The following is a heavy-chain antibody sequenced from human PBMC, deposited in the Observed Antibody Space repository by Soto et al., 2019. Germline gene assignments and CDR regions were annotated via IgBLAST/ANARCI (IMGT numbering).Heavy chain of an antibody. CDR3: AKEGRYCSGGSCRLNYYYGMDV. Sequence: GGSLRLSCAASGFPFSSYAMSWVRQAPGKGLEWVSAISGSGGSTYYADSVKGRFTISRDNSKNTLYLQMNSLRAEDTAVYYCAKEGRYCSGGSCRLNYYYGMDVWGQGTTVTVSS. J-gene: IGHJ6*02. CDR2: ISGSGGST. V-gene: IGHV3-23*01. CDR1: GFPFSSYA. D-gene: IGHD2-15*01.